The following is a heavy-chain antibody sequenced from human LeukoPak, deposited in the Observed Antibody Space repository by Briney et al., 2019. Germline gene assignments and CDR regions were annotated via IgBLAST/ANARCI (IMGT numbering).Heavy chain of an antibody. CDR1: GFSFSTYW. CDR3: TRDLNANDILTGYSSPFGY. V-gene: IGHV3-48*04. Sequence: GGSLSLSCAVSGFSFSTYWMSWVRQAPGKGLEWISYITTSSDSIYYADSVKGRFTISKDNAKNSLYLQMNSLRAEDTAVYYCTRDLNANDILTGYSSPFGYWGQGTLVTVSS. D-gene: IGHD3-9*01. CDR2: ITTSSDSI. J-gene: IGHJ4*02.